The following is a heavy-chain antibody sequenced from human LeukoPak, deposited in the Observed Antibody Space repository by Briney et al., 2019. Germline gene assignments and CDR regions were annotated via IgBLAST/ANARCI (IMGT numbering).Heavy chain of an antibody. CDR2: IIPIFGTA. Sequence: ASVKVSCKASGGTFSSYAISWVRQAPGQGLEWMGGIIPIFGTANYAQKFQGRVTITTDESTSTAYMELGSLRSEDTAVYYCASRYCSGGSCYLDWFDPWGQGTLVTVSS. J-gene: IGHJ5*02. CDR1: GGTFSSYA. CDR3: ASRYCSGGSCYLDWFDP. D-gene: IGHD2-15*01. V-gene: IGHV1-69*05.